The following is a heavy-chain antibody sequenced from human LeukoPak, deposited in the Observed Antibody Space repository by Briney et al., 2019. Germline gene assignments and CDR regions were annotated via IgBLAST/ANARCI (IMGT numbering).Heavy chain of an antibody. CDR3: ARGHTNYYDSSGYYLYYFDY. CDR2: INHSGST. V-gene: IGHV4-34*01. CDR1: GGSFSGYY. Sequence: SETLSLTCAVYGGSFSGYYWSWIRQPPGKGLEWIEEINHSGSTNYNPSLKSRVTISVDTSKNQFSLKLSSVTAADTAVYYYARGHTNYYDSSGYYLYYFDYWGQGTLVTVSS. J-gene: IGHJ4*02. D-gene: IGHD3-22*01.